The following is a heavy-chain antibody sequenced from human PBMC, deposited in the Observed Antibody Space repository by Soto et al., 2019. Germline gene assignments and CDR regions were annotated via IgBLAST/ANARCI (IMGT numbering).Heavy chain of an antibody. CDR3: ARAGGYSSSSFAFDI. CDR1: GFTFSSYD. CDR2: IGTAGDT. V-gene: IGHV3-13*01. D-gene: IGHD6-6*01. J-gene: IGHJ3*02. Sequence: GGSLRLSCAASGFTFSSYDMHWVRQATGKGLEWVSAIGTAGDTYYPGSVKGRFTISRENAKNSLYLQMNSLRAGDMAVYYCARAGGYSSSSFAFDIWGQGTMVTVSS.